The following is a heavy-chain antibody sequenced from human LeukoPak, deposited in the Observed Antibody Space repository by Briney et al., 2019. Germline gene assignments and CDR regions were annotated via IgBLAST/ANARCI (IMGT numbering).Heavy chain of an antibody. CDR2: IWYDGSNK. CDR3: AKLIYSSGYLDY. D-gene: IGHD3-22*01. Sequence: PGGSLRLSCAASGFTFSSYGMHWVRQAPGKGLEWVAVIWYDGSNKYYADSVKGRFTISRDNSKNTLYLQMNSLRAEDTAVYYCAKLIYSSGYLDYWGQGTLVTVSS. J-gene: IGHJ4*02. V-gene: IGHV3-30*02. CDR1: GFTFSSYG.